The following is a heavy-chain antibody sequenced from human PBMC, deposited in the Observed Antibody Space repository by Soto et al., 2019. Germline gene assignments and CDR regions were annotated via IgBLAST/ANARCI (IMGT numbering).Heavy chain of an antibody. Sequence: LCGGSISSGGYYWSWIRQHPGKGLEWIGYIYYSGSTYYNPSLKSRVTISVDTSKNQFSLKLSSVTAADTAVYYCARDLGVGRVDAFDIWGQGTMVTVSS. CDR3: ARDLGVGRVDAFDI. CDR1: GGSISSGGYY. D-gene: IGHD3-16*01. J-gene: IGHJ3*02. CDR2: IYYSGST. V-gene: IGHV4-31*02.